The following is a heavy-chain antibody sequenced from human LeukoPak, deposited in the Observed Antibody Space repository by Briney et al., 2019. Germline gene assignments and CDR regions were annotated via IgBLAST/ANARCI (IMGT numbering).Heavy chain of an antibody. Sequence: GGSLRLSCAASGFTVSSNYMSWVRQAPGKGLEWVSVIYSGGNTYYADSVKGRFTISRDNSKNTLYLQMNSLRAEDTAVYYCAGRATVTMFYYYMDVWGKGTTVTISS. D-gene: IGHD4-17*01. CDR3: AGRATVTMFYYYMDV. CDR1: GFTVSSNY. CDR2: IYSGGNT. V-gene: IGHV3-53*01. J-gene: IGHJ6*03.